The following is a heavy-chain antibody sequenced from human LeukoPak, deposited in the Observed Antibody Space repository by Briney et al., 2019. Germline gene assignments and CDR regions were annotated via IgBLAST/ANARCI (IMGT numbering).Heavy chain of an antibody. V-gene: IGHV3-33*01. CDR1: GFTFSSYG. J-gene: IGHJ6*02. D-gene: IGHD6-13*01. CDR3: ARLAAAGSGMDV. Sequence: GGSLRLSCAASGFTFSSYGMHWVRQAPGKGLEGVAVIWYDGSNKYYADSVKGRSTISRDNSKNTLYLQMNSLRAEDTAVYYCARLAAAGSGMDVWGQGTTVTVSS. CDR2: IWYDGSNK.